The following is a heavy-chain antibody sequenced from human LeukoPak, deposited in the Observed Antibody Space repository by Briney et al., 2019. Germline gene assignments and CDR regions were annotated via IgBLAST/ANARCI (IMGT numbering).Heavy chain of an antibody. J-gene: IGHJ5*02. D-gene: IGHD4-17*01. Sequence: GGSLRLSCAASGFTGSNNYMSWVRQAPGKGLEWVSATHSSGGTYYADSVKGRFTISRDTSKNTLYLQINSLRVEDTAVYYCIAFGDSNHWGQGTLVTVSS. CDR1: GFTGSNNY. CDR3: IAFGDSNH. V-gene: IGHV3-53*01. CDR2: THSSGGT.